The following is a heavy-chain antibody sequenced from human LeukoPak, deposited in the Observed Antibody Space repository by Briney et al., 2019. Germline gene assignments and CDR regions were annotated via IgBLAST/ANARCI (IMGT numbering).Heavy chain of an antibody. CDR2: IYYSGST. Sequence: PSETLSLTCTVSGGSISSSSYYWGWIRQPPGKGLGWIGSIYYSGSTYYNPSLKSRVTISVDTSKNQFSLKLSSVTAADTAVYYCASLSGYVDYWGQGTLVTVSS. CDR3: ASLSGYVDY. V-gene: IGHV4-39*01. D-gene: IGHD1-26*01. J-gene: IGHJ4*02. CDR1: GGSISSSSYY.